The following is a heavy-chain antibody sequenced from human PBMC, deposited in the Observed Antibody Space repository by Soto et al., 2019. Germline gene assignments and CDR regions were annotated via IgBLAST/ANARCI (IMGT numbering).Heavy chain of an antibody. Sequence: GGSLRLTCVASGFTFSTYSMNWVRQAPGKGLEWIAYINADSDTIFYADSVKGRFTISRDDDKNSLFLQMNSLRDEDTAMYYCARLYYDYVWGQGTTVTVSS. CDR3: ARLYYDYV. J-gene: IGHJ6*02. CDR2: INADSDTI. D-gene: IGHD3-3*01. CDR1: GFTFSTYS. V-gene: IGHV3-48*02.